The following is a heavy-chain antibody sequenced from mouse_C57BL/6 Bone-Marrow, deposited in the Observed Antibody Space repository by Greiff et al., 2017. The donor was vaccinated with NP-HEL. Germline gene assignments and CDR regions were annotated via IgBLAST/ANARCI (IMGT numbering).Heavy chain of an antibody. D-gene: IGHD2-3*01. CDR2: INYDGSST. CDR3: AREQGYDSDGYYFDY. CDR1: GFTFSDYY. Sequence: EVMLVESEGGLVQPGSSMKLSCTASGFTFSDYYMAWVRQVPEKGLEWVANINYDGSSTYYLDSLKSRFIISRDNAKNILYLQMSSLKSEDTATYYYAREQGYDSDGYYFDYWGQGTTLTVSS. V-gene: IGHV5-16*01. J-gene: IGHJ2*01.